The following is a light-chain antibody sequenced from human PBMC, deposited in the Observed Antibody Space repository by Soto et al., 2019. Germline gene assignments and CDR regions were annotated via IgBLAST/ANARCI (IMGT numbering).Light chain of an antibody. CDR1: SSDVGGYNY. Sequence: QSALTQPASVSGSPGQSITISCTGTSSDVGGYNYVSWYQQHPGKAPKLMIYDVSNRPSGVSNRFSGSKSGNTASLTISGLQAEDEADYYCNSYTSSSTLFFGGGTKVTVL. CDR3: NSYTSSSTLF. CDR2: DVS. J-gene: IGLJ2*01. V-gene: IGLV2-14*01.